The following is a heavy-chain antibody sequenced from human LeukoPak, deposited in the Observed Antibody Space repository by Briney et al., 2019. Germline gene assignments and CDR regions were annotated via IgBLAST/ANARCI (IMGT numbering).Heavy chain of an antibody. V-gene: IGHV1-2*02. J-gene: IGHJ4*02. Sequence: ASVKVSCKASGYTFTGYYMHWVRQPPGQGLEWMGWINPNSGGTNYAQKFQGRVTMTRDTSISTAYMELSRLRSDDTAVYYCARVRIAARLFDYWGQGTLVTVSS. D-gene: IGHD6-6*01. CDR1: GYTFTGYY. CDR2: INPNSGGT. CDR3: ARVRIAARLFDY.